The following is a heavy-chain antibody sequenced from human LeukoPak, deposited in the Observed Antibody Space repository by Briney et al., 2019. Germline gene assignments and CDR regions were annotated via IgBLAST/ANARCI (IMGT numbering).Heavy chain of an antibody. CDR1: GFTFSSYG. CDR3: AKAQKQQLVRPSLFPFDY. Sequence: GGSLRLSCAASGFTFSSYGMHWVRQAPGKGLEWVAFIRYDGSNKYYADSVKGRFTISRDNSKNTLYLQMNSLRAEDTAVYYCAKAQKQQLVRPSLFPFDYWGQGTLVTVSS. D-gene: IGHD6-13*01. V-gene: IGHV3-30*02. CDR2: IRYDGSNK. J-gene: IGHJ4*02.